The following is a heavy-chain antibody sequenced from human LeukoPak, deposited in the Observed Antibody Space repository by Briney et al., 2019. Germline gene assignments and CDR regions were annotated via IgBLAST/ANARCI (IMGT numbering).Heavy chain of an antibody. V-gene: IGHV4-39*01. CDR1: GGSISSSSYY. D-gene: IGHD1-7*01. CDR3: ARGTMDCDY. Sequence: PSETLSLTCTVSGGSISSSSYYWGWIRQPPGKGLEWIGSIYYSGSTYYNPSLKSRVTISVDTSKNQFSLKLSSVTAAGTAVYYCARGTMDCDYWGQGTLVTVSS. J-gene: IGHJ4*02. CDR2: IYYSGST.